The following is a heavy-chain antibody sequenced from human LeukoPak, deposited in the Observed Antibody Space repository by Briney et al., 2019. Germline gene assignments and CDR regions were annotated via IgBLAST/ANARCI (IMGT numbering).Heavy chain of an antibody. Sequence: SETLSLTCSVSGDSVTSTYWSWIRQPPGKGLEWIAYGHHSESSNYNPSFRSRVIIPVDTSRNQFSLRLSSVTAADTAIYYCARESAGSLHDSTAAFHYWGQGILVIVSS. CDR1: GDSVTSTY. CDR3: ARESAGSLHDSTAAFHY. CDR2: GHHSESS. D-gene: IGHD2-8*02. V-gene: IGHV4-59*02. J-gene: IGHJ4*02.